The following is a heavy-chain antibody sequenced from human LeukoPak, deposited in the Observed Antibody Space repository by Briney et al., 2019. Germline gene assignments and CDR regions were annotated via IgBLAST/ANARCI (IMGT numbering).Heavy chain of an antibody. V-gene: IGHV3-23*01. CDR2: ISGSGGST. CDR3: ANRKSYYDSSGYYAFDY. CDR1: GFTFTSYV. D-gene: IGHD3-22*01. J-gene: IGHJ4*02. Sequence: PGGSLRLSCAASGFTFTSYVMTWVRQAPGKGLEWVSTISGSGGSTYYADSVKGRFTISRDNSKNTLYLQMNSLRAEDTAVYYCANRKSYYDSSGYYAFDYWGQGTLVTVSS.